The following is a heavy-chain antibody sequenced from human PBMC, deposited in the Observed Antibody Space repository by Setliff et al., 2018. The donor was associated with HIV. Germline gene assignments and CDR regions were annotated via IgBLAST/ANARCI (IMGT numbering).Heavy chain of an antibody. D-gene: IGHD6-13*01. CDR2: IYSSGSP. J-gene: IGHJ6*03. CDR3: ARHRDPPGTSWIYYYYYMDL. V-gene: IGHV4-39*01. CDR1: GGSISSGSYY. Sequence: SETLSLTCTVSGGSISSGSYYWGWIRQPPGKGLEWLGSIYSSGSPSYNPSLSSRLTISVDTSKNHVSLRLSSVTAADTGVYYCARHRDPPGTSWIYYYYYMDLWGEGTTVTVSS.